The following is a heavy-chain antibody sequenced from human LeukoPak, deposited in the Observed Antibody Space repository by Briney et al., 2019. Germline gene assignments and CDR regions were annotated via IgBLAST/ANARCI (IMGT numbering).Heavy chain of an antibody. CDR3: AKDLGGKPYYYYGMDV. CDR2: IKQDSSSK. CDR1: GFTISNYW. Sequence: GGSLRLSCAASGFTISNYWMTWVRQAPGKGLEWVANIKQDSSSKYYADSVKGRFTISRDNSKNTLYLQMNSLSAEDTAVYYCAKDLGGKPYYYYGMDVWGQGTTVTVSS. V-gene: IGHV3-7*03. J-gene: IGHJ6*02.